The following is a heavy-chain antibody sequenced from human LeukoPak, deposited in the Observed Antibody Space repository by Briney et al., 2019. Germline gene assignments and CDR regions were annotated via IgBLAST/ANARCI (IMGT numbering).Heavy chain of an antibody. CDR3: ARAQYRYGPGDAFDI. V-gene: IGHV1-69*13. J-gene: IGHJ3*02. CDR2: IIPIFGTA. Sequence: SVKLSCKASGDTFSSYAISWVRHAPGQGLEWMGGIIPIFGTANYAQKFQGRVTITADESTSTAYMELSSLRSEDTAVYYCARAQYRYGPGDAFDIWGQGTMVTVSS. CDR1: GDTFSSYA. D-gene: IGHD5-18*01.